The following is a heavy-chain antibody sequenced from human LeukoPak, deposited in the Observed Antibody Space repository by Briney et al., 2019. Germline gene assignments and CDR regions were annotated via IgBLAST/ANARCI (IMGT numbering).Heavy chain of an antibody. Sequence: GGSLRLSCAASGFTFSSYWMSWVRQAPGKGLAWVANIKQDGSEKYYVDSVKGRFTISRDNAKNSLYLQMNSLRAEDTAVYYCAKDRCSNGVGCYYYYMDVWGKGTTVTISS. D-gene: IGHD2-8*01. CDR2: IKQDGSEK. CDR3: AKDRCSNGVGCYYYYMDV. CDR1: GFTFSSYW. V-gene: IGHV3-7*01. J-gene: IGHJ6*03.